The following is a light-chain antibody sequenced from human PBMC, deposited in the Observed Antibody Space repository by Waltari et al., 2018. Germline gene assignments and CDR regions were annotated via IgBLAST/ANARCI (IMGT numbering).Light chain of an antibody. CDR3: CSYAGGRTYVV. Sequence: QSALTQAASVAGSLGQSITIYCTGSTNDVGAYDLVSWYQQHPGKAPRLIIYAVTERPSGVSNRFSGSKSCNTASLTISGLQAEDEADYHCCSYAGGRTYVVFGGGTKLTVL. CDR2: AVT. V-gene: IGLV2-23*02. J-gene: IGLJ2*01. CDR1: TNDVGAYDL.